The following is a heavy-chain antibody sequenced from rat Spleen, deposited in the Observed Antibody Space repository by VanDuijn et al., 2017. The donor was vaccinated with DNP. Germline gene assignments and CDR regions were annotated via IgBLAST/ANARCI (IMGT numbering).Heavy chain of an antibody. Sequence: EVRLVESGGGLVQPGRSLKLFCAASGFTFSDYYMAWVRQAPTKGLEWVAYITYDGGGTYYRDSVKGRFTISRDNAKSTLYLQMNSLRSEDMATYYCARPYGYNNGGFAYWGQGTLVTVSS. V-gene: IGHV5-22*01. CDR2: ITYDGGGT. CDR3: ARPYGYNNGGFAY. J-gene: IGHJ3*01. CDR1: GFTFSDYY. D-gene: IGHD1-4*01.